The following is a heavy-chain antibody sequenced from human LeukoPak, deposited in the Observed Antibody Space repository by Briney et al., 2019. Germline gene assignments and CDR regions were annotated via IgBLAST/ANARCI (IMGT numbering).Heavy chain of an antibody. V-gene: IGHV4-59*01. CDR3: ARFPAKKAD. D-gene: IGHD4/OR15-4a*01. J-gene: IGHJ4*02. Sequence: SATLSLTCTVSNGSISPYYWSWIRQPPGKGLEWIGYIYHSGNTNYNPSLSSRVTISVDTSKDQFSLELTSVTAADTAVYFCARFPAKKADWGQGTLVTVSS. CDR1: NGSISPYY. CDR2: IYHSGNT.